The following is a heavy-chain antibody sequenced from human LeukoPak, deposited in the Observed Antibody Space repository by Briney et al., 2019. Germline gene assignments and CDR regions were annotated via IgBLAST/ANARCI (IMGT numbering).Heavy chain of an antibody. CDR1: GVSVSSGSYY. CDR3: ARESSGWYYSDY. V-gene: IGHV4-61*01. Sequence: PSQTLSLTCTASGVSVSSGSYYWSWIRQPPGKGLEWIGYIYYSGSTNYNPSLKSRVTVSVDTSKNQFSLKLSSVTAADTAVYYCARESSGWYYSDYWGQGTLVTVSS. D-gene: IGHD6-19*01. J-gene: IGHJ4*02. CDR2: IYYSGST.